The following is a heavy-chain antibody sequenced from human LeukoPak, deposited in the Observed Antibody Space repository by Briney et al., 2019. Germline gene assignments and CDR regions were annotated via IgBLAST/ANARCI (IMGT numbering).Heavy chain of an antibody. CDR2: IYYSGST. Sequence: SETLSLTCTVSGGSISSYYWGWIRQPPGKGLEWIGSIYYSGSTYYNPSLKSRVTISVDTSKNQFSLKLSSVTAADTAVYYCARRVGAVRSVFDPWGQGTLVAVSS. J-gene: IGHJ5*02. CDR1: GGSISSYY. CDR3: ARRVGAVRSVFDP. V-gene: IGHV4-39*07. D-gene: IGHD1-26*01.